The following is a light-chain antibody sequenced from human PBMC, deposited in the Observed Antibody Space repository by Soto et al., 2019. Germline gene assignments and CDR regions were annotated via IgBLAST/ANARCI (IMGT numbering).Light chain of an antibody. V-gene: IGLV2-14*01. Sequence: QSALTQPASVSGSPGQSITISCTGTSSDVGGYNYVSWYQQHPGKAPKLMIYEVSNRPSGVSNRFSGSKSGNTASLTISGLQAEDEADYYCSSYTTNSAHWVFGGGTKLTVL. CDR2: EVS. CDR1: SSDVGGYNY. CDR3: SSYTTNSAHWV. J-gene: IGLJ3*02.